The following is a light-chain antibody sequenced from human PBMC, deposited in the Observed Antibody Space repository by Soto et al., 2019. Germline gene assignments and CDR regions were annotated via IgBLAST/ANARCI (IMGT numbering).Light chain of an antibody. V-gene: IGLV1-44*01. CDR3: AAWDDSLDAYV. CDR2: SNN. J-gene: IGLJ1*01. Sequence: QSVLTQPPSASGAPGQRVTISCSGSSSNIGTNTVNWYQQLPGMAPKLLIYSNNVRPSGVPDRFSGSNSGTSASLAISGLQSEDEADYYCAAWDDSLDAYVFGTGTKVTV. CDR1: SSNIGTNT.